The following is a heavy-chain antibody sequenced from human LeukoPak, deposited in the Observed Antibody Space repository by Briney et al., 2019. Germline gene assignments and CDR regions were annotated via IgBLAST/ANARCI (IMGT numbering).Heavy chain of an antibody. J-gene: IGHJ5*02. CDR1: GGSFSGYY. CDR3: ARGAGYSSPNWFDP. Sequence: PSETLSLTRAVYGGSFSGYYWSWIRQPPGKGLEWIGEINHSGSTNYNPSLKSRVTISVDTSKNQFSLKLSSVTAADTAVYYCARGAGYSSPNWFDPWGQGTLVTVSS. CDR2: INHSGST. V-gene: IGHV4-34*01. D-gene: IGHD6-13*01.